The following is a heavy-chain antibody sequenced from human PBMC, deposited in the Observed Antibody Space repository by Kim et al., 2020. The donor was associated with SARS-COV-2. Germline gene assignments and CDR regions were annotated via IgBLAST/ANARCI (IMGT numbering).Heavy chain of an antibody. CDR3: ARMEPAAKHNWLGP. Sequence: SETLSLTCTVSGVSISSGGNYWSWIRQRPGKGLEWIGSMYHSGITYYNPSLQSRVTTSVDKSKNHFSLKLTSVTAADTAVYYCARMEPAAKHNWLGPWGQGILVTVSS. V-gene: IGHV4-31*03. CDR1: GVSISSGGNY. J-gene: IGHJ5*02. CDR2: MYHSGIT. D-gene: IGHD2-2*01.